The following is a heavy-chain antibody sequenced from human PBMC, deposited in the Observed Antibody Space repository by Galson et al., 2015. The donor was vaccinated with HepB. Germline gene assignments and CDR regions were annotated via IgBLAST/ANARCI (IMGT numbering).Heavy chain of an antibody. D-gene: IGHD3-10*01. V-gene: IGHV4-34*01. CDR1: GGSFSGYY. J-gene: IGHJ4*02. Sequence: LSLTCAVYGGSFSGYYWSWIRQPPGKGLEWIGEINHSGSTNYNPSLKSRVTISVDTSKNQLSLNLSSLTAADTAVYFCARGYASGTYPDYFDYWGQGTLVTVSS. CDR3: ARGYASGTYPDYFDY. CDR2: INHSGST.